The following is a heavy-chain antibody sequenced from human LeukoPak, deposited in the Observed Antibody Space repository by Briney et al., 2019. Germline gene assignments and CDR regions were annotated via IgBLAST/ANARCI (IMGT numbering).Heavy chain of an antibody. CDR2: ISGSGSST. CDR3: ARDLSGYYLSNNFDY. J-gene: IGHJ4*02. D-gene: IGHD3-22*01. CDR1: GFTFNSYA. Sequence: GGSLRLPCAASGFTFNSYAMSWVRQAPGKWLEWVSTISGSGSSTYYADSVKGRFSISRDNSKNTLYLQMNSLRAEDTAVYYCARDLSGYYLSNNFDYWGQGTLVTVSS. V-gene: IGHV3-23*01.